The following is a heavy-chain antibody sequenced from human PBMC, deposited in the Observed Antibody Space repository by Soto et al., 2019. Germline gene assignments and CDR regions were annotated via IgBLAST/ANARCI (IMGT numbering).Heavy chain of an antibody. CDR1: GYTFTSYG. J-gene: IGHJ1*01. V-gene: IGHV1-18*01. D-gene: IGHD4-17*01. CDR3: AMDYGDRPEYFQH. Sequence: QVQLVQSGTDLKKPGASVKVSCKASGYTFTSYGISWVRQAPGQGLEWMGWLSPLKGHTQYSKKAQGRVTLTTDTSSNTAYMEMTTLRVDDTAVYYCAMDYGDRPEYFQHWGQGTLVTFSS. CDR2: LSPLKGHT.